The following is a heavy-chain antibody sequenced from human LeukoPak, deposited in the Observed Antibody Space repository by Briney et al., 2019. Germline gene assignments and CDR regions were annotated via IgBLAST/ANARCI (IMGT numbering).Heavy chain of an antibody. CDR2: IYHSGST. Sequence: PSQTLSLTCAVSGGSISSGGYSWSWIRQPPGKGLEWIGYIYHSGSTYYNPSLKSRVTISVDRSKNQFSLKLSSVTAADTAVYYCARGPKNSVGYSYGYGKASHWFDPWGQGTLVTVSS. CDR3: ARGPKNSVGYSYGYGKASHWFDP. CDR1: GGSISSGGYS. V-gene: IGHV4-30-2*01. D-gene: IGHD5-18*01. J-gene: IGHJ5*02.